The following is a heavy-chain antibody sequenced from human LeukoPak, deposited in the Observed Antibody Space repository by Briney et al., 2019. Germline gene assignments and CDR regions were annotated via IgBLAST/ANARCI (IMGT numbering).Heavy chain of an antibody. J-gene: IGHJ3*02. CDR2: IYTSGST. CDR1: GGSISSYY. CDR3: ARSYDSSGSGAFDI. V-gene: IGHV4-4*07. D-gene: IGHD3-22*01. Sequence: SETLSLTCTVSGGSISSYYWSWIRQPAGKGLGWIGRIYTSGSTNYNPSLKSRVAMSVDTSKNQFSLKLSSVTAADTAVYYCARSYDSSGSGAFDIWGQGTMVTVSS.